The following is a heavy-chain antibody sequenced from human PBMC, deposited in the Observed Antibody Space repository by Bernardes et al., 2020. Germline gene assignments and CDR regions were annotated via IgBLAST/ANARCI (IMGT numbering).Heavy chain of an antibody. CDR2: INPSGGST. V-gene: IGHV1-46*01. Sequence: ASVKVSCKASGYTFTSYYMPWVRQAPGQGLEWMGIINPSGGSTSYAQKFQGRVTMTRDTSTSTVYMELSSLRSEDTAVYYCARGSLVVVVAAKGYGMDVWGKGTTVTVSS. J-gene: IGHJ6*04. D-gene: IGHD2-15*01. CDR1: GYTFTSYY. CDR3: ARGSLVVVVAAKGYGMDV.